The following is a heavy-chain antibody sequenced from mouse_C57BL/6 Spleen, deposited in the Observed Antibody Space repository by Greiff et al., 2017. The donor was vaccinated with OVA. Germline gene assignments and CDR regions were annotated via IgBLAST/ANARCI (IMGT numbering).Heavy chain of an antibody. Sequence: VQLQQPGAELVKPGASVKMSCKASGYTFTSYWITWVKQRPGQGLEWIGDIYPGSGSTNYNEKFKSKATLTVDTSSSTAYMQRSSLTSEDSAVYYCARFPFYYGSSFYFDYWGQGTTLTVSS. V-gene: IGHV1-55*01. CDR3: ARFPFYYGSSFYFDY. CDR1: GYTFTSYW. J-gene: IGHJ2*01. D-gene: IGHD1-1*01. CDR2: IYPGSGST.